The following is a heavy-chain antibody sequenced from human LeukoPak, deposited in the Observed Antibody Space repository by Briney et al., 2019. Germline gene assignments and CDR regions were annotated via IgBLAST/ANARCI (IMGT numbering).Heavy chain of an antibody. V-gene: IGHV1-69*06. D-gene: IGHD1-26*01. CDR2: IIPIFGTT. Sequence: ASVKVSCKASGGTFSSYAISWVRQAPGQGLEWMGGIIPIFGTTNYAQKFQGRVTMTEDTSTDTAYMELSSLRSEDTAVYYCATDGRNAFDIWGQGTMVTVSS. CDR3: ATDGRNAFDI. CDR1: GGTFSSYA. J-gene: IGHJ3*02.